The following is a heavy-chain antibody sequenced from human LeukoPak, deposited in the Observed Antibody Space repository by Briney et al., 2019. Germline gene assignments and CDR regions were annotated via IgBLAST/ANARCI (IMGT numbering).Heavy chain of an antibody. V-gene: IGHV1-46*01. CDR2: INPSGGST. CDR3: ARSAPRGYCTSTSCYARSAFDI. Sequence: ASVKVSCKASGYTFTSYYIHWVRQAPGQGLEWMGMINPSGGSTSYAQKFQGRVTMTRDTSTSTVYMELSSLRSDDSAVYYCARSAPRGYCTSTSCYARSAFDIWGQGTRVSVSS. CDR1: GYTFTSYY. J-gene: IGHJ3*02. D-gene: IGHD2-2*01.